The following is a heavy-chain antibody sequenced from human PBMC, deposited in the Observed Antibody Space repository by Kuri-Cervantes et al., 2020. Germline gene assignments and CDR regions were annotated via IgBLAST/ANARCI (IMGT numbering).Heavy chain of an antibody. J-gene: IGHJ4*02. CDR2: IKHDVSEK. CDR1: GVAFSNSG. V-gene: IGHV3-7*01. CDR3: ASTTSTSGPTPGPFDF. Sequence: GESLKISCVASGVAFSNSGMHWVRQAPGKGLEWVASIKHDVSEKHFVDSVKGRFSISRDNARNSLFLQMNSLRAEDTAFYYCASTTSTSGPTPGPFDFWGQGTLVTDSS. D-gene: IGHD2-2*01.